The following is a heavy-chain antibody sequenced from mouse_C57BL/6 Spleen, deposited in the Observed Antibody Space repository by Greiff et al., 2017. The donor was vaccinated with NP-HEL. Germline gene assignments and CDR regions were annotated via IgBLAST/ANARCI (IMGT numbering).Heavy chain of an antibody. Sequence: VQLQQSGPELVKPGASVKIPCKASGYTFTDYNMDWVKQSHGKSLEWIGDINPNNGGTIYNQKFKGKATLTVDKSSSTAYMELRSLTSEDTAVYYCARGGLRYYGNNYWYFDVWGTGTTVTVSS. D-gene: IGHD2-1*01. CDR3: ARGGLRYYGNNYWYFDV. V-gene: IGHV1-18*01. CDR1: GYTFTDYN. CDR2: INPNNGGT. J-gene: IGHJ1*03.